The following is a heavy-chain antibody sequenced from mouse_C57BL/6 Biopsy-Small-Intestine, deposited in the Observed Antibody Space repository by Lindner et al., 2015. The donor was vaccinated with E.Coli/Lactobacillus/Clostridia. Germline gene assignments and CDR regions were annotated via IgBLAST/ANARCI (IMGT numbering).Heavy chain of an antibody. V-gene: IGHV1-47*01. Sequence: VQLQESGAELVKPGASVKMSCKASGYTFTTCPIEWMKQNHGKSLEWIGNFHPYNDDTKYNEKFKGKATLTVEKSSSTVYLELSRLTSDDSAVYYCARRLYGSSYWYFDVWGTGTTVTVSS. CDR2: FHPYNDDT. D-gene: IGHD1-1*01. J-gene: IGHJ1*03. CDR1: GYTFTTCP. CDR3: ARRLYGSSYWYFDV.